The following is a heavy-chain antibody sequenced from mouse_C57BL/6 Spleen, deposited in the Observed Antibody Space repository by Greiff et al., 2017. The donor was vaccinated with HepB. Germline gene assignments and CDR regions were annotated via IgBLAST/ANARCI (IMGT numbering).Heavy chain of an antibody. J-gene: IGHJ2*01. D-gene: IGHD1-1*01. V-gene: IGHV1-7*01. CDR1: GYTFTSYW. Sequence: VQGVESGAELAKPGASVKLSCKASGYTFTSYWMHWVKQRPGQGLEWIGYINPSSGYTKYNQKFKDKATLTADKSSSTAYMQLSSLTYEDSAVYYCATLYYGSSYDYFDYWGQGTTLTVSS. CDR3: ATLYYGSSYDYFDY. CDR2: INPSSGYT.